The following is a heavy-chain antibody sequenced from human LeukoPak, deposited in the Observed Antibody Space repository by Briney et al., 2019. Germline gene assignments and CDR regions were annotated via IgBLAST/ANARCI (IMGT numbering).Heavy chain of an antibody. CDR2: INPSGGST. CDR3: AYDTAKLYYFDY. V-gene: IGHV1-46*01. CDR1: GYTFTSYY. Sequence: GASVKVSCKASGYTFTSYYMHWVRQAPGQGLEWMGIINPSGGSTSYAQKFQGRVTMTRDTPTSTVYMELSSLRFEDTAVYYCAYDTAKLYYFDYWGQGTLVTVSS. J-gene: IGHJ4*02. D-gene: IGHD3-22*01.